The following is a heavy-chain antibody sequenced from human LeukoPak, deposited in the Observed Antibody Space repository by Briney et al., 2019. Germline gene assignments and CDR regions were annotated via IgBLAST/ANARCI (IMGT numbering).Heavy chain of an antibody. Sequence: GASAKVSCKASGYTFTSYAMNWVRQAPGQGLEWMGWINTNTGNPTYAQGFTGRFVFSLDTSVSTAYLQISSLKAEDTAVYYCARDISSFRDSSGWSPVRGYYYYMDVWGKGTTVTVSS. V-gene: IGHV7-4-1*02. CDR3: ARDISSFRDSSGWSPVRGYYYYMDV. CDR1: GYTFTSYA. CDR2: INTNTGNP. D-gene: IGHD6-19*01. J-gene: IGHJ6*03.